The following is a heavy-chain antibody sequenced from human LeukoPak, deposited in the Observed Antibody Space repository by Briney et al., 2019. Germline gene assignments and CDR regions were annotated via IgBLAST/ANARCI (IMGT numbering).Heavy chain of an antibody. CDR1: GASISSHY. D-gene: IGHD5-18*01. CDR2: FSYSGST. V-gene: IGHV4-59*11. Sequence: KPSETLSLTCTVSGASISSHYWSWIRQPPGKGLEWIGDFSYSGSTNYNPSLKSRVTISADTSKNQLSLKLSSVTAADTAVYYCARAGGVHDTPMDLDYWGQGTLVTVSP. CDR3: ARAGGVHDTPMDLDY. J-gene: IGHJ4*02.